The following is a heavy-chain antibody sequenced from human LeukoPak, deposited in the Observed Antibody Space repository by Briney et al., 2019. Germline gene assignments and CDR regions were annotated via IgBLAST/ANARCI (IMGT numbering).Heavy chain of an antibody. J-gene: IGHJ3*02. V-gene: IGHV1-46*01. CDR1: GYTFTSYY. D-gene: IGHD3-16*02. CDR3: ARVLGVWGSYRYEYDAFDI. CDR2: INPSGGST. Sequence: ASVKVSCKASGYTFTSYYMHWVRQAPGQGLEWMGIINPSGGSTSYAQKFQGRVTMTRDTSTSTVYMELSNLRSEDTAVYYCARVLGVWGSYRYEYDAFDIWGQGTMVTVSS.